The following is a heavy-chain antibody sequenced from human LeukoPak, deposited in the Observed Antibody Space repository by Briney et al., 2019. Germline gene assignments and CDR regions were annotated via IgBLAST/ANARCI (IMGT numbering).Heavy chain of an antibody. J-gene: IGHJ6*02. V-gene: IGHV4-59*01. CDR2: IYYSGST. Sequence: SETLSLTCTVSGGSISSYYWSWIRQPPGKGLEWVGYIYYSGSTNYNPSLKSRVTISVDTSKNQFSLKLSSVTAADTAVYYCARDRSAYSSGWSYLDYYYYGMDVWGQGTTVTVSS. CDR3: ARDRSAYSSGWSYLDYYYYGMDV. D-gene: IGHD6-19*01. CDR1: GGSISSYY.